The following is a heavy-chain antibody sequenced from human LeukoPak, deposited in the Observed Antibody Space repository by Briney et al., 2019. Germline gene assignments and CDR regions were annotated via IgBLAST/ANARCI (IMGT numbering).Heavy chain of an antibody. CDR1: GGTFSSYA. V-gene: IGHV1-69*04. D-gene: IGHD3-10*01. CDR3: ARLGHGSGRLSLDY. J-gene: IGHJ4*02. Sequence: GASVKVSCKASGGTFSSYAISWVRQAPGQGLEWMGRIIPILGIANYAQKFQGRVTITADKSTSTAYMELSSLRSEDTAVYYCARLGHGSGRLSLDYWGQGTLVTVSS. CDR2: IIPILGIA.